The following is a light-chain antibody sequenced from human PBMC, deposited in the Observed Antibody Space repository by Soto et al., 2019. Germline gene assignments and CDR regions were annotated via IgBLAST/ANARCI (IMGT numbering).Light chain of an antibody. CDR3: QQRSNWPPGLT. CDR2: DAS. Sequence: EIVLTQSPATLSLSPGERATLSCRASQSVSSYLAWYQQKPGKAPRLLIYDASNRAAGIPARFSGGGSGTDFTLTISSREPEDVAVYYCQQRSNWPPGLTFGGGTKVEIK. CDR1: QSVSSY. J-gene: IGKJ4*01. V-gene: IGKV3-11*01.